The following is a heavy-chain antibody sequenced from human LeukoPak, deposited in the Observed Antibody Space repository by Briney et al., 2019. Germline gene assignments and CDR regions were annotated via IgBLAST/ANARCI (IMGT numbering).Heavy chain of an antibody. Sequence: SVKVSCKASGYTFTGYYMHWVRQAPGQGLEWMGGIIPIFGTANYAQKFQGRVTITTDESTSTAYMELSSLRSEDTAVYYCAGGGYYDSAGYAMHYWGQGTLVTVPS. CDR1: GYTFTGYY. V-gene: IGHV1-69*05. CDR3: AGGGYYDSAGYAMHY. D-gene: IGHD3-22*01. J-gene: IGHJ4*02. CDR2: IIPIFGTA.